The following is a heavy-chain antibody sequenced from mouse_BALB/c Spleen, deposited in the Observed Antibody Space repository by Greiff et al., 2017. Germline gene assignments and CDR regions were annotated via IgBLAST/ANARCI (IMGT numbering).Heavy chain of an antibody. CDR2: ISDGGSYT. CDR1: GFTFSDYY. CDR3: ARGRDYGNYWFAY. V-gene: IGHV5-4*02. J-gene: IGHJ3*01. Sequence: EVHLVESGGGLVKPGGSLKLSCAASGFTFSDYYMYWVRQTPEKRLEWVATISDGGSYTYYPDSVKGRFTISRDNAKNNLYLQMSSLKSEDTAMYYCARGRDYGNYWFAYWGQGTLVTVSA. D-gene: IGHD2-1*01.